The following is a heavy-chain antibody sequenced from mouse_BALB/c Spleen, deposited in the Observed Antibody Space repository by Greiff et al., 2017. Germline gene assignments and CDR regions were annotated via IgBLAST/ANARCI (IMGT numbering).Heavy chain of an antibody. CDR1: GFTFSDYY. CDR3: ARDDFAY. Sequence: EVQGVESGGGLVKPGGSLKLSCAASGFTFSDYYMYWVRQTPEKRLEWVATISDGGSYTYYPDSVKGRFTISRDNAKNNLYLQMSSLKSEDTAMYYCARDDFAYWGQGTLVTVSA. CDR2: ISDGGSYT. J-gene: IGHJ3*01. V-gene: IGHV5-4*02.